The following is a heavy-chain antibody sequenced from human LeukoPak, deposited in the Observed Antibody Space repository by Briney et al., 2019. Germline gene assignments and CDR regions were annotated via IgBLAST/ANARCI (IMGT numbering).Heavy chain of an antibody. CDR3: AKDPNGDYIGTFDI. Sequence: GGSLRLSCTTSKFNFNSYGMTWVRQGPGKGPEWVASISGNAGSTQYAASVQGRFTISRDNSKNTLYLQMNSLRVEDTAVYYCAKDPNGDYIGTFDIWGQGTMVTVSS. V-gene: IGHV3-23*01. D-gene: IGHD4-17*01. J-gene: IGHJ3*02. CDR2: ISGNAGST. CDR1: KFNFNSYG.